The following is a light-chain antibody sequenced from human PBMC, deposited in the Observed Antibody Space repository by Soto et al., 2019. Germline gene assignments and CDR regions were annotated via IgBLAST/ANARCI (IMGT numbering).Light chain of an antibody. Sequence: EIVLTQSPGTLSLSPVERATLSGRASQSVTSSYLAWYQQRPGQTPSLLIYDTSTRATGIPDRFSGSGSGTDFTLAISRLEPEDFAVYYCQQYGSSPRITFGQGTRLEI. CDR3: QQYGSSPRIT. CDR2: DTS. J-gene: IGKJ5*01. CDR1: QSVTSSY. V-gene: IGKV3-20*01.